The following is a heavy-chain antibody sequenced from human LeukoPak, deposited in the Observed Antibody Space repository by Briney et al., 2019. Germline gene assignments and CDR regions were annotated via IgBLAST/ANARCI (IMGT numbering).Heavy chain of an antibody. CDR1: GFTFSTYG. Sequence: GGSLRLSCAASGFTFSTYGMNWVRQAPGKGLEWVSYISSSGSTIYYADSVKGRFTTSRDNAKNSLYLQMNSLRAEDTAVYYCAELGITMIGGVWGKGTTVTISS. J-gene: IGHJ6*04. CDR3: AELGITMIGGV. CDR2: ISSSGSTI. V-gene: IGHV3-48*04. D-gene: IGHD3-10*02.